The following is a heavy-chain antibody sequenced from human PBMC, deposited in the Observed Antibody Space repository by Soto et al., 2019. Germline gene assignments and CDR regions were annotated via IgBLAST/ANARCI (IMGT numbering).Heavy chain of an antibody. V-gene: IGHV3-23*01. D-gene: IGHD2-21*02. CDR1: GFTFSSYA. Sequence: GSLRLSCAASGFTFSSYAMSWVRQAPGKGLEWVSAISGSGGSTYYADSVKGRFTISRDNSKNTLYLQMNSLRAEDTAVYYCFLPLWGGYCYLMAVWGQRTTVTGS. J-gene: IGHJ6*02. CDR2: ISGSGGST. CDR3: FLPLWGGYCYLMAV.